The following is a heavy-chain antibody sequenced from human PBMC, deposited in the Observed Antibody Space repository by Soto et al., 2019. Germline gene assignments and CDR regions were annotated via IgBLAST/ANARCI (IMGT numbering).Heavy chain of an antibody. V-gene: IGHV4-39*01. CDR2: SYYSGIT. Sequence: QLPLQESGPGLVKPSETLSLTCTVSGGSISSRSDYWGCIRQPPAKGLEWLRSSYYSGITYYNPSLGSRFTIATDPPKDQFSLKLTSVTAADTAVYYGARQRTTSRGNFFDGRGRGTLVTVAP. CDR3: ARQRTTSRGNFFDG. CDR1: GGSISSRSDY. J-gene: IGHJ4*02.